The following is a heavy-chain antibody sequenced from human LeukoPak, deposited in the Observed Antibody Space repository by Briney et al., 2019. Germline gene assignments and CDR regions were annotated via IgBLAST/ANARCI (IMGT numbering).Heavy chain of an antibody. CDR3: ARDVADCSSTSCYSHYYYMDV. CDR1: GGSISSYY. CDR2: IYYNGST. J-gene: IGHJ6*03. V-gene: IGHV4-59*01. D-gene: IGHD2-2*01. Sequence: SETLSLTCTVSGGSISSYYWSWIRQPPRKGLEWIGYIYYNGSTNYNPSLKSRVTISVDTSKNQFSLKLSSVTAADTAVYYCARDVADCSSTSCYSHYYYMDVWGKGTTVTVSS.